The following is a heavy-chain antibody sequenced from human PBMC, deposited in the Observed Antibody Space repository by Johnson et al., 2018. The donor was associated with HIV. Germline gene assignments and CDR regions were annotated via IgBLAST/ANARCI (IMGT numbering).Heavy chain of an antibody. J-gene: IGHJ3*02. Sequence: QVQLVESGGGVVQPGRSLRLSCAASGFTFSSYAMHWVRQAPGKGLEWVAVISYDGSNKYYADSVKGRFTISRDNSKNTLYLQMNSLRAEDTAVYYCASPRAVAGGGAFDIWGQGTMVT. CDR3: ASPRAVAGGGAFDI. D-gene: IGHD6-19*01. CDR2: ISYDGSNK. V-gene: IGHV3-30*04. CDR1: GFTFSSYA.